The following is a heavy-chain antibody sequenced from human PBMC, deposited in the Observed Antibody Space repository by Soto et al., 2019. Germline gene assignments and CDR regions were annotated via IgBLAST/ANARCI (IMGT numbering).Heavy chain of an antibody. Sequence: QVQLVQSGAEVKKPGASVKVSCKASGYTFTGYYMHWVRQAPGQGLEWMGWINPNSGGTNYAQKFQGRVTMTRDTSISTAYMELSRLRSDDTAVYYCARVDFGGVIVNCYYGMDVWGQGTTVTVSS. CDR2: INPNSGGT. V-gene: IGHV1-2*02. CDR1: GYTFTGYY. D-gene: IGHD3-16*02. CDR3: ARVDFGGVIVNCYYGMDV. J-gene: IGHJ6*02.